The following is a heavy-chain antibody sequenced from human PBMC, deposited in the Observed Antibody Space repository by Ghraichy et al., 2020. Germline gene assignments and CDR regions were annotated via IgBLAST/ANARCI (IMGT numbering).Heavy chain of an antibody. Sequence: GGSLRLSCAASGFTFSSYAMSWVHQAPGKGLEWVSGIGGSGGSTYYADSVKGRFTISRDNSKNTLSLQMNSLRAEDTAVYYCAKDEYYYGSGTSGYWGQGTLVTVSS. CDR1: GFTFSSYA. V-gene: IGHV3-23*01. CDR3: AKDEYYYGSGTSGY. J-gene: IGHJ4*02. CDR2: IGGSGGST. D-gene: IGHD3-10*01.